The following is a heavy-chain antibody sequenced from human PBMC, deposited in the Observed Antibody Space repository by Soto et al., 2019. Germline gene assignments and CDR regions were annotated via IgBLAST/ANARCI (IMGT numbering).Heavy chain of an antibody. J-gene: IGHJ3*02. Sequence: ASVKVSCKASGYTFTGYYMHWVRQAPGQGLEWMGWINPNIGGTNYAQKFHGRVTMTRDTSITTAYMELTRLTSDDTAAYYCARDSYFDILTGYSRNAFDIWGQGTMVTVS. D-gene: IGHD3-9*01. V-gene: IGHV1-2*02. CDR3: ARDSYFDILTGYSRNAFDI. CDR1: GYTFTGYY. CDR2: INPNIGGT.